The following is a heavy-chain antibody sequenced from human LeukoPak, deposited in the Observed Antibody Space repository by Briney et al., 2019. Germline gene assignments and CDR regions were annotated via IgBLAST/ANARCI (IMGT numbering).Heavy chain of an antibody. Sequence: ASVEVSCKASGYIFTNYDINWVRQAPGQGLEWMGWMNPNSGNTGFAQKFQGRVTMTRNTSKSTAYMELSSLTSEDTAVYYCARARGYSYGYSDYWGQGTLVTVSS. V-gene: IGHV1-8*01. CDR3: ARARGYSYGYSDY. CDR1: GYIFTNYD. D-gene: IGHD5-18*01. CDR2: MNPNSGNT. J-gene: IGHJ4*02.